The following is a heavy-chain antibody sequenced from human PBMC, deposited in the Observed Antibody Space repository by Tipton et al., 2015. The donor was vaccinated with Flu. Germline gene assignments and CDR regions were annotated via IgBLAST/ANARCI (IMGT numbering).Heavy chain of an antibody. CDR1: GDAVASDYY. CDR2: IHRTGNS. Sequence: GLVKPSETLSLTCSVSGDAVASDYYWGWIRQSPGKGLEWIGNIHRTGNSYYNPSLKSRVTMSVDRSTNQFSLRLTSVTAADTAVYYCARRTFSNYVSEPKNWFDFWGQGALVTVSS. J-gene: IGHJ5*01. CDR3: ARRTFSNYVSEPKNWFDF. V-gene: IGHV4-38-2*01. D-gene: IGHD4-11*01.